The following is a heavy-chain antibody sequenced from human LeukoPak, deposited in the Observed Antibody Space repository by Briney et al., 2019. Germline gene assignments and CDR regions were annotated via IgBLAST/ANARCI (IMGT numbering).Heavy chain of an antibody. CDR3: ARDTMVYYYYYMDV. CDR1: GGSISSGSYY. CDR2: IYTSGST. D-gene: IGHD4/OR15-4a*01. J-gene: IGHJ6*03. V-gene: IGHV4-61*02. Sequence: SETLSLTCTVSGGSISSGSYYWSWIRQPAGKGLEWIGRIYTSGSTNYNPSLKSRVTISVDTSKNQFSLKLSSVTAADTAVYYCARDTMVYYYYYMDVWGKGTTVTVSS.